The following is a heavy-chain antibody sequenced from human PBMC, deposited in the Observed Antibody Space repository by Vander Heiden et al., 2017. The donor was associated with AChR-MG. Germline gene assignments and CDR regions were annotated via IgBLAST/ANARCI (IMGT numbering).Heavy chain of an antibody. Sequence: QVQLQESGPGLVKPSQTLSLTCTVSGGSISSGDYYWSWIRQPPGKGLEWIGYIYYSGTTYYNPSLKSRVTISVDTSKNQFSLKLSSVTAADTAVYYCARDGRPYVDTAMVPRGPCGQGTLVTVSS. CDR2: IYYSGTT. V-gene: IGHV4-30-4*01. CDR1: GGSISSGDYY. J-gene: IGHJ5*02. D-gene: IGHD5-18*01. CDR3: ARDGRPYVDTAMVPRGP.